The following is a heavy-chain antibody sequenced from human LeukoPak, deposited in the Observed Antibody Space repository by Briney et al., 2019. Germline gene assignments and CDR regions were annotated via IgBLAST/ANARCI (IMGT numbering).Heavy chain of an antibody. Sequence: ASVKVSCKASGGTFSSYAISWVRQAPGQGLEWMGRIIPILGIANYAQKFQGRVTITADKSTSTAYMELSSLRSEDTAVYYCARDSDDSGYLDYWGQGTLVTVSS. J-gene: IGHJ4*02. CDR2: IIPILGIA. CDR3: ARDSDDSGYLDY. V-gene: IGHV1-69*04. CDR1: GGTFSSYA. D-gene: IGHD1-26*01.